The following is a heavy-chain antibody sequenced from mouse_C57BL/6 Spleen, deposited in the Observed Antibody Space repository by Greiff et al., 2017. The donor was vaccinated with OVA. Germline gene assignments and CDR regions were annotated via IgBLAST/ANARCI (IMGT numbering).Heavy chain of an antibody. D-gene: IGHD1-1*01. CDR1: GYTFTSYW. V-gene: IGHV1-53*01. CDR2: INPSNGGT. Sequence: VQLQQPGTELVKPGASVKLSCKASGYTFTSYWMHWVKQRPGQGLEWIGNINPSNGGTNYNEKFKSKATLTVDKSSSTAYMQLSSLTSEDSAVYYCARGIYYYGSSSWYFDVWGTGTTVTVSS. J-gene: IGHJ1*03. CDR3: ARGIYYYGSSSWYFDV.